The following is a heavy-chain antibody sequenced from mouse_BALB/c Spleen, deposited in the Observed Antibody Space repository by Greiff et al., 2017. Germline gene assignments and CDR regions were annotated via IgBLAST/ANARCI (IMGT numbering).Heavy chain of an antibody. Sequence: EVKLQQSGAELVKPGASVKLSCTASGFNINDTYMHWVKQRPEQGLEWIGRIDPANGNTKYDPKFQGKATITADTASNTAYLQLSSLTSEDTAVYYCASDYYGSSYFDYWGQGTTLTVSS. CDR1: GFNINDTY. CDR2: IDPANGNT. CDR3: ASDYYGSSYFDY. J-gene: IGHJ2*01. D-gene: IGHD1-1*01. V-gene: IGHV14-3*02.